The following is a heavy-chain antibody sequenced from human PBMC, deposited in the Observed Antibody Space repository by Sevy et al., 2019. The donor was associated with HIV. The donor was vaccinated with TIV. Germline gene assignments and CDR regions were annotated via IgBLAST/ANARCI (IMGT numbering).Heavy chain of an antibody. CDR3: AREVGGFNWRPYYFDS. CDR1: GFIFTDYW. CDR2: IKQDQSEK. J-gene: IGHJ4*02. D-gene: IGHD6-19*01. Sequence: GGSLRLSCETSGFIFTDYWMSWVRQIPGKGLEWVATIKQDQSEKYYVDSVKGRFAISSDSATKSVFLQMNGLIAEDTALYFCAREVGGFNWRPYYFDSWGQGTLVTVSS. V-gene: IGHV3-7*01.